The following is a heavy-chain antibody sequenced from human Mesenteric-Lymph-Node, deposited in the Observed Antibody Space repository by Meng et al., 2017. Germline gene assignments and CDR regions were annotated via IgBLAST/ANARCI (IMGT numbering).Heavy chain of an antibody. D-gene: IGHD2-21*01. CDR2: IHHSGSA. J-gene: IGHJ4*02. CDR1: GGSMSSGNYY. Sequence: QGQLQESGPGLVEPSQTLSLTCTVSGGSMSSGNYYWSWIRQPPGKGLERIGYIHHSGSAYYNPSLKSRVSISVDTSKNQFSLNLNSMTAADTAVYYCASFDHIPRRNYFDYWGQGTLVTVSS. V-gene: IGHV4-30-4*01. CDR3: ASFDHIPRRNYFDY.